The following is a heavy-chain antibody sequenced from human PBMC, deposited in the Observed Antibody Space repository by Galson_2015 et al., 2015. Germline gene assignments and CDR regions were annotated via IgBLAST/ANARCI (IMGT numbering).Heavy chain of an antibody. CDR1: GGSISSGGYY. V-gene: IGHV4-31*03. CDR3: ARDLRVDSWYFDL. CDR2: IYYSGNT. Sequence: TLSLTCTVSGGSISSGGYYWGWIRQHPGKGLEWIGYIYYSGNTFYNPSLKSRVTISVDTSKNQFSLKLSSVTAADTAVYYCARDLRVDSWYFDLWGRGTLVTVSS. J-gene: IGHJ2*01.